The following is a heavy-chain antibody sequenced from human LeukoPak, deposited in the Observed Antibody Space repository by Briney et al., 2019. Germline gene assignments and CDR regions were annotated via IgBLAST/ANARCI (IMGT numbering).Heavy chain of an antibody. CDR1: GGSISSYY. CDR3: ARLRAGQWLGIDY. CDR2: IYYSGST. D-gene: IGHD6-19*01. Sequence: SETLSLTYTVSGGSISSYYWSWIRQPPSKGLEWIGYIYYSGSTNYNPSLKSRVTISVDTSKNQFSLKLSSVTAADTAVYYCARLRAGQWLGIDYWGQGTLVTVSS. J-gene: IGHJ4*02. V-gene: IGHV4-59*08.